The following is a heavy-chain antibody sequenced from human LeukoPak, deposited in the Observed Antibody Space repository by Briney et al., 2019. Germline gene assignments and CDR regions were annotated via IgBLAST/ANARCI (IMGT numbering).Heavy chain of an antibody. CDR1: GSSISSYY. CDR3: ARESVLYSSSFFDY. V-gene: IGHV4-59*01. Sequence: SETLSLTCTVSGSSISSYYWSWIRQPPGKGLEWIGYIYYSGSTNYNPSLKSRVTISVDTSKNQFSLKLSSVTAADTAVYYCARESVLYSSSFFDYWGQGTLVTVSS. CDR2: IYYSGST. J-gene: IGHJ4*02. D-gene: IGHD6-6*01.